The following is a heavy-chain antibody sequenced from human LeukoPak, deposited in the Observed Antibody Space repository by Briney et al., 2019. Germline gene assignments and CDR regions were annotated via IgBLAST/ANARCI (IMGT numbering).Heavy chain of an antibody. CDR3: AKRSYGSGSYYNPL. CDR2: ISYDGSNK. V-gene: IGHV3-30*18. J-gene: IGHJ4*02. CDR1: GFTFSSYG. D-gene: IGHD3-10*01. Sequence: PGGSLRLSCAASGFTFSSYGMHWVRQAPGKGLEWVAVISYDGSNKYYADSVKGRFTISRDNSKNTLYLQMNSLRAEDTAVYYCAKRSYGSGSYYNPLGGQGTLVTVSA.